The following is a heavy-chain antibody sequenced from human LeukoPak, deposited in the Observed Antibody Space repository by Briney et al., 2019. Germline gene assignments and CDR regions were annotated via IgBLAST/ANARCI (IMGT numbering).Heavy chain of an antibody. V-gene: IGHV3-30-3*01. Sequence: GGSLRLSCAASGFTFSSYAMHWGRQAPGKGLGWVAVISYDGINKYYADSVKGRFTISRDNSKNTLYLQMNSLRAEDTAVYYCASGGGYCSSTSCYVSDYWGQGTLVTVSS. CDR1: GFTFSSYA. J-gene: IGHJ4*02. CDR3: ASGGGYCSSTSCYVSDY. CDR2: ISYDGINK. D-gene: IGHD2-2*01.